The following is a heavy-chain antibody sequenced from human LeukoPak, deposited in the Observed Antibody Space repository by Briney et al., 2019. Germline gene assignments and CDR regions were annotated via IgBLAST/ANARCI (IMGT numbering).Heavy chain of an antibody. J-gene: IGHJ6*02. CDR1: GGSISSSSYY. Sequence: GSLSLTCTVSGGSISSSSYYWGWIRQPPGKGLEWIGSIYYTGRTYYNPSLKSRVTVSVDTSKNHFSLKLSSVTASDTAVYYCARHTVYHDFWSGPDVWGQGTMVTVS. CDR3: ARHTVYHDFWSGPDV. CDR2: IYYTGRT. D-gene: IGHD3-3*01. V-gene: IGHV4-39*01.